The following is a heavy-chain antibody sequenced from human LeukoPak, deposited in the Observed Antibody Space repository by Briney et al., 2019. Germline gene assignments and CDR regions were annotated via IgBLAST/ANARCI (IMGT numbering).Heavy chain of an antibody. D-gene: IGHD3-22*01. CDR2: ISYDGSNK. J-gene: IGHJ5*02. V-gene: IGHV3-30-3*01. CDR3: ARGDWRPVDTMIVVPGGFDP. Sequence: PGASLRLSCAASGFTFSSYAMHWVRQAPGKGLEWVAVISYDGSNKYYADSVKGRFTISRDNSKNTLYLQMNSLRAEDTAVYYCARGDWRPVDTMIVVPGGFDPWGQGTLVTVSS. CDR1: GFTFSSYA.